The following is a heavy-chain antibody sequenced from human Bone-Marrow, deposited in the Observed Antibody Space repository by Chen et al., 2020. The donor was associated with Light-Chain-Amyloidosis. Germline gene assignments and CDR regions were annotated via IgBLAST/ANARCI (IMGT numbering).Heavy chain of an antibody. D-gene: IGHD6-19*01. CDR2: IYTSGGT. CDR1: GGSFSFYY. V-gene: IGHV4-4*07. Sequence: QVQLQASGPGLVKPSETLSLTCTVSGGSFSFYYWSWIRQPAGKGLEWIGRIYTSGGTNYNPSLKSRVTMSVDTSKNQFSLKLSSVTAADTAVYYCARTSYTSGWYVDYWGQGTLVTVSS. J-gene: IGHJ4*02. CDR3: ARTSYTSGWYVDY.